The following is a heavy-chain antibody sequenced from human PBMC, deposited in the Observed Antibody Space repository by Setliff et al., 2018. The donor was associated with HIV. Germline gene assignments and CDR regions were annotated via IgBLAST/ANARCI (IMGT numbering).Heavy chain of an antibody. CDR2: IYYSGST. V-gene: IGHV4-59*11. D-gene: IGHD5-12*01. CDR3: ARIVATITCYDY. CDR1: GGSISSHY. J-gene: IGHJ4*02. Sequence: PSETLSLTCNVSGGSISSHYWSWIRQPPGKGLEWIGYIYYSGSTNYNPSLKSRVTISVDTSKTQFSLKLSSVTAADSAVYYCARIVATITCYDYWGQGTLVTVS.